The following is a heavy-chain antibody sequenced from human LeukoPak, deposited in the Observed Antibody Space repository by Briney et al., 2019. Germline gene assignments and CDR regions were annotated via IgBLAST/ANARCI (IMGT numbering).Heavy chain of an antibody. J-gene: IGHJ4*02. CDR1: GFTFSNYA. D-gene: IGHD3-22*01. CDR2: ISGSGGST. CDR3: AKDPYYYDTGGYNRDY. V-gene: IGHV3-23*01. Sequence: RGSLRLSCAASGFTFSNYAMSWVRQAPGKGLEWVSSISGSGGSTYYADSVKGRITISRDNSKNTLFLQMNSLRAEDTAVYYCAKDPYYYDTGGYNRDYWGQGTLVTVSS.